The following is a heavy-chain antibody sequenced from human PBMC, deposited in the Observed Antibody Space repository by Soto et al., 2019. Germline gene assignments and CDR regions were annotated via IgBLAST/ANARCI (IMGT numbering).Heavy chain of an antibody. D-gene: IGHD6-19*01. CDR2: IYYRGST. CDR1: GGSISSSSYY. J-gene: IGHJ5*02. V-gene: IGHV4-39*01. Sequence: QLQLQESGPGLVKPSETLSLTCTVSGGSISSSSYYWGWIRQPPGKGLEWSGSIYYRGSTYYNPSLQSRVTISVDTSKDQSSLKLSAVPAADTAVYYCARQSAVAGNWFDPWGQETLVTVSS. CDR3: ARQSAVAGNWFDP.